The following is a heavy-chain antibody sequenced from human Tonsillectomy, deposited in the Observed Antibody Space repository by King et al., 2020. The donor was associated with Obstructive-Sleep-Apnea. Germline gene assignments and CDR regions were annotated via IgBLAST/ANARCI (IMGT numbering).Heavy chain of an antibody. CDR1: GGSFSGYY. Sequence: VQLQQWGAGLLKPSETLSLTCAVYGGSFSGYYWSWIRQPPGKGLEWIGEINHSGSTNYNPSLKSRVTTSVDTSKNQFSLKLSSVTAADPAVYYFAAGTNVMATVGGNWFDPWGQGTLVTVSS. J-gene: IGHJ5*02. V-gene: IGHV4-34*01. CDR3: AAGTNVMATVGGNWFDP. CDR2: INHSGST. D-gene: IGHD3-16*01.